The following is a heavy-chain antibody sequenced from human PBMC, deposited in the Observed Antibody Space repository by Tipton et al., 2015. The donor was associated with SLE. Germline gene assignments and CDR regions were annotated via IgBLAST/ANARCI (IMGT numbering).Heavy chain of an antibody. D-gene: IGHD1-26*01. Sequence: QLVQSGGGLVKPGGSLRLSCAASGFTFSNAWMSWVRQAPGKGLEWIGSIYYSGSTYYNPSLKSRVTISVDTSKNQFSLKLSSVTAADTAVYYCAREYSGSYPTFDYWGQGTLVTVSS. CDR1: GFTFSNAW. CDR3: AREYSGSYPTFDY. CDR2: IYYSGST. V-gene: IGHV4-4*02. J-gene: IGHJ4*02.